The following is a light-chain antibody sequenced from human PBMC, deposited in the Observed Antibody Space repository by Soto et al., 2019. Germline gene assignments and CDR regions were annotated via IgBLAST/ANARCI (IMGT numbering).Light chain of an antibody. V-gene: IGLV2-14*03. CDR1: TSDVGGKNY. CDR3: SSCTGSSTYV. CDR2: DVS. J-gene: IGLJ1*01. Sequence: QSALTQPASVSGSPQQSITISCTGTTSDVGGKNYVSWNQQHPGKARNLMIYDVSNRPSGVSHHFSGSKSGNTASLTSSGLQAAYESECYCSSCTGSSTYVFGTGTKLTV.